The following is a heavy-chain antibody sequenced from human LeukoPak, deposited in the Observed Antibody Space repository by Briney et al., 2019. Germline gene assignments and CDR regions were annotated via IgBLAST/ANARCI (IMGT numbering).Heavy chain of an antibody. Sequence: ASVKVSCKASGGTFSSYAISWVRQAPGQGLEWMGRIIPILGIANYAQKFQGRVTITADKSTSTAYMELSSLRSEDTAVYYCARGITGDVGYDYWGQGTLVTVSS. CDR3: ARGITGDVGYDY. V-gene: IGHV1-69*04. J-gene: IGHJ4*02. D-gene: IGHD1-20*01. CDR1: GGTFSSYA. CDR2: IIPILGIA.